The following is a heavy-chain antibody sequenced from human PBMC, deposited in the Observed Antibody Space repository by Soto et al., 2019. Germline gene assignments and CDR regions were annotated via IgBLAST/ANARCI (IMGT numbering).Heavy chain of an antibody. CDR2: ISYDGSNK. V-gene: IGHV3-30*18. CDR1: GFSLSTYG. CDR3: AKDAPRYSGFDFSQ. J-gene: IGHJ4*02. D-gene: IGHD5-12*01. Sequence: GGSLRLSCEASGFSLSTYGMHWVRQAPGKGLEWVAVISYDGSNKYHADSVKGRFTISRDNSRNTLYLQMNSLRLGDTAVYYCAKDAPRYSGFDFSQWGQGTLVTVSS.